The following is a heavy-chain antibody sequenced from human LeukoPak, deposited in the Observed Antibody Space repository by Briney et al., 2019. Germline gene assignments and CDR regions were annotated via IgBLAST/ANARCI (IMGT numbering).Heavy chain of an antibody. CDR2: MNPKSGNT. CDR3: ARGSRLVPAARGDRGYNWFDP. Sequence: ASVKVSCKASGYTLASYDIHWVRQATGQGLEWMGWMNPKSGNTGYAQQFQGRVTMTRNTSISTAYMELSSLRSEDTAIYYCARGSRLVPAARGDRGYNWFDPWGQGTLVIVSS. V-gene: IGHV1-8*01. J-gene: IGHJ5*02. CDR1: GYTLASYD. D-gene: IGHD2-2*01.